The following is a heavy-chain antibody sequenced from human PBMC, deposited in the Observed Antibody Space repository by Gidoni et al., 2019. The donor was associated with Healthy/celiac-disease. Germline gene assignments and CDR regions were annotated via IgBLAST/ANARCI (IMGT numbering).Heavy chain of an antibody. CDR2: IFHSGGT. D-gene: IGHD3-22*01. Sequence: QVQRRESGPGLGEPSQTLSPPCTGSGYSIRSVYYWGWIRQPPGKGLEWIGSIFHSGGTYYNPSLKSRVTISVDTSKNQVSLKLSSVTAADTAVYYCARVRDTMTECFQHWGQGTLVTVSS. V-gene: IGHV4-38-2*02. CDR1: GYSIRSVYY. J-gene: IGHJ1*01. CDR3: ARVRDTMTECFQH.